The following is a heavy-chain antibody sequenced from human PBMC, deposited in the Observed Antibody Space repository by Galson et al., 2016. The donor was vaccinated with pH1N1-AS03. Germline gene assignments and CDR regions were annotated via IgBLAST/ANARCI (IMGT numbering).Heavy chain of an antibody. CDR3: STDETFYYYYGMDV. CDR1: GFTFSNAW. CDR2: IKSKSGGGTT. V-gene: IGHV3-15*01. J-gene: IGHJ6*02. Sequence: SLRLSCAASGFTFSNAWMTWVRQAPGKGLEWVGRIKSKSGGGTTDYAAPVKARFTISRDDSKNTLYLQMNSLKTEDTAVYYCSTDETFYYYYGMDVWGRGTTVTVSS.